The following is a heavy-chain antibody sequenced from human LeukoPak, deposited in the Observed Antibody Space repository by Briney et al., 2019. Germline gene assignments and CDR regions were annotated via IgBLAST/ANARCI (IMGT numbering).Heavy chain of an antibody. CDR3: ASLRVGSSFGYQYYIDV. V-gene: IGHV4-61*10. Sequence: NPSETLSLTCTVSGGSISSGSYYWSWIRQPAGKGLEWIGEINHSGSTNYNPSLKSRVTISVDTSKNQFSLKLSSVTAADTAVYYCASLRVGSSFGYQYYIDVWGKGTTVTVSS. D-gene: IGHD6-13*01. CDR2: INHSGST. J-gene: IGHJ6*03. CDR1: GGSISSGSYY.